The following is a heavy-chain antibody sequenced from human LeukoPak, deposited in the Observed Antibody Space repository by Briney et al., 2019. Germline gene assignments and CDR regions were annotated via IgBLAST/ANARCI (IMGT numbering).Heavy chain of an antibody. CDR2: ISSTGTYM. Sequence: PGGSLRLSCAASGFTFSSYAMHWVRQAPGKGLEWVSSISSTGTYMYYADSVKGRFTISRDNAKNSLYLQMNSLRAEDTAVYYCARDPVRGALDGFDIWGQGTMVTVSS. CDR3: ARDPVRGALDGFDI. CDR1: GFTFSSYA. J-gene: IGHJ3*02. V-gene: IGHV3-21*01. D-gene: IGHD3-10*01.